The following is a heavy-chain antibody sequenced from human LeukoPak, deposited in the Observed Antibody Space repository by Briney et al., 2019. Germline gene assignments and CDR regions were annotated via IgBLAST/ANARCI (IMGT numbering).Heavy chain of an antibody. CDR2: INPNSGGT. CDR3: ARDLEGYHYGSGNYPQ. CDR1: GYTFTGYY. V-gene: IGHV1-2*02. J-gene: IGHJ4*02. Sequence: ASVRVSCKASGYTFTGYYIHWLRQAPGQGLEWMGFINPNSGGTNYAQKFQGRVTMTRDTSISTAYMELSSLTSDDTAVYYCARDLEGYHYGSGNYPQWGQGTLITVSS. D-gene: IGHD3-10*01.